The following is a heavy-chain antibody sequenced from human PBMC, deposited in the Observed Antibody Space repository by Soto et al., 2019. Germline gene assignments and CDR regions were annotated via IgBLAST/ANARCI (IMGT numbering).Heavy chain of an antibody. V-gene: IGHV3-11*01. J-gene: IGHJ6*01. CDR2: ISSSGSTI. D-gene: IGHD3-22*01. CDR3: ASTYYDSSGPDPPYYYYGMDV. CDR1: GFTFSDYY. Sequence: PGGSLRLSCAASGFTFSDYYMSWIRQAPGKGLEWVSYISSSGSTIYYADSVKGRFTISRDNAKNSLYLQMNSLRAEDTAVYYCASTYYDSSGPDPPYYYYGMDVWGQGTTVTVS.